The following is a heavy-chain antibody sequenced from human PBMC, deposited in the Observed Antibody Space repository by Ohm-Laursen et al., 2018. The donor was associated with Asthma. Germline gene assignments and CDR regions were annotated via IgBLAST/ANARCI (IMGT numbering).Heavy chain of an antibody. Sequence: ASVKVSCKASGYTFTGYFMHWVRQAPGQGLEWMGRINPNSGGTNYAQKFQGRVTMTRDTSISTAYMELSRLRSDDTAVYYCAREDFDWPPGYCDYWGQGTLVTVSS. V-gene: IGHV1-2*06. D-gene: IGHD3-9*01. CDR3: AREDFDWPPGYCDY. J-gene: IGHJ4*02. CDR2: INPNSGGT. CDR1: GYTFTGYF.